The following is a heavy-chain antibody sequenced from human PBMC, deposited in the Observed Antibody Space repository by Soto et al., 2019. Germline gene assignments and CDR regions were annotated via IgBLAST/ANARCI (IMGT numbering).Heavy chain of an antibody. D-gene: IGHD3-9*01. J-gene: IGHJ4*02. CDR2: ISSNGGST. CDR3: ARGPETGYYDSSDY. CDR1: GFTFSSYA. Sequence: QPGGSLRLSCAASGFTFSSYAMHWVRQAPGKGLEYVSAISSNGGSTYYANSVKGRFTISRDNSKNTLYLQMGSLRAEDMAVYYCARGPETGYYDSSDYWGQGTLVTVSS. V-gene: IGHV3-64*01.